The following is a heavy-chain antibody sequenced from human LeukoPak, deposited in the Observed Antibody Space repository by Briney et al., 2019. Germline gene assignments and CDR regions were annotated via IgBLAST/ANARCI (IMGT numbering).Heavy chain of an antibody. CDR2: ISYDGSNK. CDR3: VVAAYLDY. CDR1: GFTFSSYA. D-gene: IGHD2-15*01. V-gene: IGHV3-30*04. J-gene: IGHJ4*02. Sequence: GGSLRLSCAASGFTFSSYAMHWVRQAPGKGLEWVAVISYDGSNKYYADSVEGRFTISRDNSKNTLYLQMNSLRAEDTAVYYVVVAAYLDYWGQGTLVTVSS.